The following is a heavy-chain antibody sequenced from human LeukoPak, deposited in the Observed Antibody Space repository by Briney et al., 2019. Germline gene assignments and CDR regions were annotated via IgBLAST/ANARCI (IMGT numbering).Heavy chain of an antibody. CDR1: RFPFSSYS. CDR2: IKPDGTTK. Sequence: GGSLRLSCAASRFPFSSYSMTWVRQAPGKGLEWVANIKPDGTTKFYVDSVKGRFTISRDNSQNTLYLQMNSLKIDDTAVYYCAKDLPTRYSCDYWGQGALVTVSS. D-gene: IGHD1-26*01. V-gene: IGHV3-7*01. CDR3: AKDLPTRYSCDY. J-gene: IGHJ4*02.